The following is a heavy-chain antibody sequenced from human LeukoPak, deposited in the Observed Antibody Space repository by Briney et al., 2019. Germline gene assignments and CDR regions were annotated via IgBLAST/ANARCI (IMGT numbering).Heavy chain of an antibody. V-gene: IGHV3-64*01. J-gene: IGHJ4*02. CDR1: GFTFSSYA. CDR3: AREGGYCSSTSCHQFDY. D-gene: IGHD2-2*01. Sequence: GGSLRLSCAASGFTFSSYAMHWVRQAPGKGLEYVSAISSNGGSTYYANSVKGRFTISRDNSKNTLYLQMGSLRAEGMAVYYCAREGGYCSSTSCHQFDYWGQGTLVTVSS. CDR2: ISSNGGST.